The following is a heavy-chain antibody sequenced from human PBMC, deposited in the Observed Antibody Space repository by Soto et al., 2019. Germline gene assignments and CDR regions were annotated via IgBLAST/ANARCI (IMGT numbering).Heavy chain of an antibody. D-gene: IGHD4-17*01. CDR1: GFTFSSYA. V-gene: IGHV3-30-3*01. CDR3: ARRTTVVTHYGMDV. CDR2: ISYDGSNK. Sequence: QVQLVESGGGVVQPGRSLRLSFAASGFTFSSYAMHWVRQAPGKWLECVAVISYDGSNKYYADSVKGRFTISRDNSKNTLYLQMNSLRAEDTAVYYCARRTTVVTHYGMDVWCQGTTVTVSS. J-gene: IGHJ6*02.